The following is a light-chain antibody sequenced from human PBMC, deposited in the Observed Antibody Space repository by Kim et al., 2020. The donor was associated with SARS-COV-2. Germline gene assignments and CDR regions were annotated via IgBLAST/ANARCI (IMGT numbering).Light chain of an antibody. CDR1: SLRSYY. J-gene: IGLJ2*01. CDR3: NSRDSNDNVL. CDR2: GKD. V-gene: IGLV3-19*01. Sequence: SSELTQDPAVSVALGQTVRITCQGDSLRSYYATWYQQKPGQAPLLVIYGKDNRPSGIPDRFSGSSSGNTASLTITGTQAGDEADYYCNSRDSNDNVLVGG.